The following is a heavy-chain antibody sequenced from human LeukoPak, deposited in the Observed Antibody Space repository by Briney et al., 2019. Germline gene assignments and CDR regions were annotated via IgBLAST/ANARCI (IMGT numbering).Heavy chain of an antibody. CDR3: AKDHSSGWPDCFDY. J-gene: IGHJ4*02. V-gene: IGHV3-23*01. D-gene: IGHD6-19*01. Sequence: GGSLRLSCAASGFTFSSYAMSWVRQAPGKGLEWVSHISGSRISTYYADSVKGRFTISRDNSKNTLYLQMNSLRAEDTAVYYCAKDHSSGWPDCFDYWGQGALVTVSS. CDR1: GFTFSSYA. CDR2: ISGSRIST.